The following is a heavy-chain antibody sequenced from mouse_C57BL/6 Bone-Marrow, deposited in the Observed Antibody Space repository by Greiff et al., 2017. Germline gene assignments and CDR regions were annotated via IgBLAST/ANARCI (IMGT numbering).Heavy chain of an antibody. V-gene: IGHV1-55*01. CDR3: ARGGAYSNFWYFDV. J-gene: IGHJ1*03. CDR1: GYTFTSYW. Sequence: VQLQQPGAELVKPGASVKMSCKASGYTFTSYWITWVKQRPGQGLEWIGDIYPGRGSTNYNEKFKSKATLTVDTSSSTAYMQLSSLTSEDSAVYYCARGGAYSNFWYFDVWGTGTTVTVSS. CDR2: IYPGRGST. D-gene: IGHD2-5*01.